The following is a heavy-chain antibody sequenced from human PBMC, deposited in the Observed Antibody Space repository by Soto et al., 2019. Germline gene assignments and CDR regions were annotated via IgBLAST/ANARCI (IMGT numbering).Heavy chain of an antibody. CDR2: INPKSGGT. CDR3: ARGGTFAYDTSGYSVY. Sequence: ASVKVSCKTSGYTFSAYYMHWVRQSPGQGLEWMGWINPKSGGTLYAQKFQGRVTMTRDTSISTAYMELSRLRSDDTAVYYCARGGTFAYDTSGYSVYWGQGTLVTVSS. V-gene: IGHV1-2*02. D-gene: IGHD3-22*01. J-gene: IGHJ4*02. CDR1: GYTFSAYY.